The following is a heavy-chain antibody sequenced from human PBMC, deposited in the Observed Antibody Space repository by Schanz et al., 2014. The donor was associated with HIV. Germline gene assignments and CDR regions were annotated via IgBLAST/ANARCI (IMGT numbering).Heavy chain of an antibody. CDR3: VREGEDSVAARWYNGMDV. D-gene: IGHD3-16*01. J-gene: IGHJ6*02. V-gene: IGHV4-34*02. Sequence: QVRLQQWGVGLLKPSETLSLTCAVYGGSLSGYYWSWIRQSPGKGLEWIGEVNHSGSTKYNPTLKGRVTIAVDTSKNQFSLRLSSVPAADAAVYYCVREGEDSVAARWYNGMDVWGQGTTVTVSS. CDR2: VNHSGST. CDR1: GGSLSGYY.